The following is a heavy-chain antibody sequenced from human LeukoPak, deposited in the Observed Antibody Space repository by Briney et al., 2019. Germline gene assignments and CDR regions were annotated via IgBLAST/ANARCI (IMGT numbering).Heavy chain of an antibody. Sequence: GGSLRLSCAASGFTFSNAWMSWVRQAPGKGLEWVGRIKSKTDGGTTDYAAPVKGRFTISRDDSKNTLYLQMNSLKTEDTAVYYCTTDGSGSYAYFDYWGQGTLVTVSS. CDR3: TTDGSGSYAYFDY. CDR1: GFTFSNAW. D-gene: IGHD3-10*01. CDR2: IKSKTDGGTT. J-gene: IGHJ4*02. V-gene: IGHV3-15*01.